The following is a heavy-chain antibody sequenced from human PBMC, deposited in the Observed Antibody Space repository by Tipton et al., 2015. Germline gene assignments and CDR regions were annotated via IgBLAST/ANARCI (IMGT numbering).Heavy chain of an antibody. Sequence: SLRLSCAASGFSFSDYYMNWIRQAPGKGLEWVSYISSSGSTIYYADSVKGRFTISRDNAKNSLYLQLNSLRAEDTAVYYCARAGSCSNGVCSDAFDIWGQGTMVTVSS. V-gene: IGHV3-11*01. CDR1: GFSFSDYY. D-gene: IGHD2-8*01. J-gene: IGHJ3*02. CDR2: ISSSGSTI. CDR3: ARAGSCSNGVCSDAFDI.